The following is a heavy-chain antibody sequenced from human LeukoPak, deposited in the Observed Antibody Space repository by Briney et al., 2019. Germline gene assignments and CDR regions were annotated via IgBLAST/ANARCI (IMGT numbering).Heavy chain of an antibody. CDR3: ASAGIDSSGLPHFDY. CDR2: ISSSGSTI. J-gene: IGHJ4*02. D-gene: IGHD3-22*01. Sequence: PGGSLRLSCAASGFTFSDYYMSWIRQAPGKGLEWVSYISSSGSTIYYADSVKGRFTISRDNAKNSLYLQMNSLRAEDTAVYYCASAGIDSSGLPHFDYWGQGTLVTVSS. CDR1: GFTFSDYY. V-gene: IGHV3-11*01.